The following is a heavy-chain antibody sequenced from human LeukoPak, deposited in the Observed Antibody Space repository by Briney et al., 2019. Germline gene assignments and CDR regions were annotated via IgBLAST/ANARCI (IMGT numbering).Heavy chain of an antibody. J-gene: IGHJ4*02. CDR3: ARDSQEVVIPAAPGY. D-gene: IGHD2-2*01. V-gene: IGHV3-7*01. CDR2: IKQDGSEK. CDR1: GFTFSSYW. Sequence: PGGSLRLSCAASGFTFSSYWMSWVRQAPGKGLEWVANIKQDGSEKYYVDSVKGRFTISRDNAKNSLYLQMNSLRAEDTAVYYCARDSQEVVIPAAPGYWGKGTLVTVSS.